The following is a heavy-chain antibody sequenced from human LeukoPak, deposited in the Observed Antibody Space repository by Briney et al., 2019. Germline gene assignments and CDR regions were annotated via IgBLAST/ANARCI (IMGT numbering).Heavy chain of an antibody. CDR3: ARDDFWSGYSHYYYYYYGMDV. V-gene: IGHV1-69*04. Sequence: ASVKVSCKASGGTFSSYTISWVRQAPGQGLEWMGRIIPILGIANYAQKFQGRVTITADKSTSTAYMELSSLRSEDTAVYYCARDDFWSGYSHYYYYYYGMDVWGQGTTVTVSS. D-gene: IGHD3-3*01. CDR2: IIPILGIA. J-gene: IGHJ6*02. CDR1: GGTFSSYT.